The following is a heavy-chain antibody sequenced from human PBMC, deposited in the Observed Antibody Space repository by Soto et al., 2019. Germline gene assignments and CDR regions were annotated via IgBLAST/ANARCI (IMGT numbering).Heavy chain of an antibody. Sequence: PSETLSLTCTVSGGSISSYYWSWIRQPPGKGLEWIGYIYYSGSTNYNPFLKSRVTISVDTSKNQFSLKLSSVTAADTAVYYCARVGSSSSLEYYFDYWGQGTLVTVSS. CDR2: IYYSGST. V-gene: IGHV4-59*01. D-gene: IGHD2-2*01. CDR1: GGSISSYY. CDR3: ARVGSSSSLEYYFDY. J-gene: IGHJ4*02.